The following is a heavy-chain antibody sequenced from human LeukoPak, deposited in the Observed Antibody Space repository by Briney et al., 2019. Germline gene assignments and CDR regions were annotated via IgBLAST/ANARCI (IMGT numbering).Heavy chain of an antibody. V-gene: IGHV3-74*01. D-gene: IGHD4-11*01. CDR2: INTDGSST. CDR1: GFTFSSYW. CDR3: AKAKSYYSNYDY. Sequence: GGSLRLSCAASGFTFSSYWMHWVRQAPGMGLVWVSRINTDGSSTSYADSVKGRFTISRDNSKNTLYLQVNSLRAEDTAVYYCAKAKSYYSNYDYWGQGTLVTVSS. J-gene: IGHJ4*02.